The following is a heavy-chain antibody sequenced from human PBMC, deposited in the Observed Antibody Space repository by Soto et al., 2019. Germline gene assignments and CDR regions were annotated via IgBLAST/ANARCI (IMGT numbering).Heavy chain of an antibody. Sequence: SETLSLTCAVYGGSFSGYHWSWLRQPPGKGLEWIGEINHSGSTNYNPSLKSRVTISVDTSKNQFSLKLSSVTAADTAVYYCARGFAWELPGGFDPWGQGTLVTVSS. CDR1: GGSFSGYH. CDR3: ARGFAWELPGGFDP. V-gene: IGHV4-34*01. CDR2: INHSGST. J-gene: IGHJ5*02. D-gene: IGHD1-26*01.